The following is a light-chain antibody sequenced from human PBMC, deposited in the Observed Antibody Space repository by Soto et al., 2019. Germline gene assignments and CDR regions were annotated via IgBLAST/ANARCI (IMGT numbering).Light chain of an antibody. CDR2: EVS. CDR1: SSDVGGYNY. V-gene: IGLV2-8*01. CDR3: YSSAGSTNWV. J-gene: IGLJ3*02. Sequence: QSALTQPPSASGSPGQSVTISCTGTSSDVGGYNYVSWYQQHPGKAPKLMIYEVSKRPSGVPDRFSGSKSGNTASLTVSGLQAEEAADYYCYSSAGSTNWVFGGGTKLTVL.